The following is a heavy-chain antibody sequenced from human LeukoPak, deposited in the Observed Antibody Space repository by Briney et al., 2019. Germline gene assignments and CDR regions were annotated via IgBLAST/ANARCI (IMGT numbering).Heavy chain of an antibody. CDR2: ISSSGSTI. Sequence: GGSLRLSCAASGFTFSDYYMSWIRQAPGKGLEWVSYISSSGSTIYYADSVQGRFTISRDNAKNTLYLQTNSLRAEDTAMYYCARAGYSSGWHYFDYWGQGTLVTVSS. CDR3: ARAGYSSGWHYFDY. D-gene: IGHD6-19*01. V-gene: IGHV3-11*04. J-gene: IGHJ4*02. CDR1: GFTFSDYY.